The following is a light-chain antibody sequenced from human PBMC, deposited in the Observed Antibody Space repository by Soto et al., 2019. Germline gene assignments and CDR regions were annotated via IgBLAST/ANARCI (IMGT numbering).Light chain of an antibody. J-gene: IGKJ4*01. V-gene: IGKV1-39*01. CDR2: ASS. CDR3: QQSYRTPRT. CDR1: LTXSSW. Sequence: DIPMTHSPSTLSGSVGDGFTITCRASLTXSSWFAWYQQKAGKAPKVLXDASSSLQSGVPSRLSGSGSGTDFTLTISSLQPEYFANYYCQQSYRTPRTFGGGTKVDIK.